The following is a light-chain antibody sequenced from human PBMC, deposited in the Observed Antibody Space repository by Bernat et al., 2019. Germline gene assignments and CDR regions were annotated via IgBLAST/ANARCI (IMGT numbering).Light chain of an antibody. CDR3: KQYNKWPPIT. CDR1: QSVSKK. V-gene: IGKV3-15*01. Sequence: EIVMTQSPATLSVSPGETATLSCRASQSVSKKLGWYQQKPGQAPRLLIYDASTRAAGIPVRFSASGSGTEFTLTISSLQSEDFAVYYCKQYNKWPPITFGQGTRLEIK. CDR2: DAS. J-gene: IGKJ5*01.